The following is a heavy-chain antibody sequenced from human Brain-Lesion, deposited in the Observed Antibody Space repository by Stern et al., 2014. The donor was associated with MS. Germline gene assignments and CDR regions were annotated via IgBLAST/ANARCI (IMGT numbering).Heavy chain of an antibody. V-gene: IGHV1-24*01. J-gene: IGHJ4*02. CDR1: GYTLTELS. CDR2: FDPEDGET. Sequence: VQLVESGAEVKKPGASVKVSCKVSGYTLTELSMHWVRQAPIKGLEWMGGFDPEDGETIYAQKFQGRVTMTEDTSTDTAYMELSSLRSEYTAVYYCATLSPGAGGNYYRHFDYWGQGTLVTVSS. D-gene: IGHD1-26*01. CDR3: ATLSPGAGGNYYRHFDY.